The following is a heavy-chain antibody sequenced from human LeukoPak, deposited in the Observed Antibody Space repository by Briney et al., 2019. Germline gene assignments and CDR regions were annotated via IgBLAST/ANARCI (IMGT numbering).Heavy chain of an antibody. D-gene: IGHD4-11*01. Sequence: GGSLRLSCAASGFTFSSYDMNWVRQAPGKGLEWVSYISRSNNVYYADSVKGRFTISRDNAKNSLYLQMNSLRAEDTAVYYCAYSNSFDYWGQGTLVTVSS. CDR3: AYSNSFDY. CDR1: GFTFSSYD. CDR2: ISRSNNV. V-gene: IGHV3-69-1*01. J-gene: IGHJ4*02.